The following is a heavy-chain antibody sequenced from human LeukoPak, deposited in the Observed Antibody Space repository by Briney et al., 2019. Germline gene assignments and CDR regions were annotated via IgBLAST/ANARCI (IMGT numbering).Heavy chain of an antibody. Sequence: ASVKVSCKASGYTFTSYAMHWVRQAPGQRLEWMGWINAGNGNTKYSQKFQGRVTITRDTSASTAYMELSSLRSEDTAVYYCARDRQQQLVRHWFDPWGQGTLVTVSS. CDR3: ARDRQQQLVRHWFDP. D-gene: IGHD6-13*01. CDR1: GYTFTSYA. CDR2: INAGNGNT. V-gene: IGHV1-3*01. J-gene: IGHJ5*02.